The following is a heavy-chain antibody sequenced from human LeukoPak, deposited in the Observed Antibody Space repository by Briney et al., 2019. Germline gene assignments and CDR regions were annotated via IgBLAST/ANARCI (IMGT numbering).Heavy chain of an antibody. D-gene: IGHD6-13*01. CDR2: IYPGNSDT. CDR3: ARFALTSSLDY. CDR1: GYKLTNNW. V-gene: IGHV5-51*01. Sequence: GESLKISCKISGYKLTNNWIGWVRQVPGKGLEWLGLIYPGNSDTRYSPFFQGQVTFSVDTSISTAYLYWGGLKASDTAMYYCARFALTSSLDYWGQGTLVTVSS. J-gene: IGHJ4*02.